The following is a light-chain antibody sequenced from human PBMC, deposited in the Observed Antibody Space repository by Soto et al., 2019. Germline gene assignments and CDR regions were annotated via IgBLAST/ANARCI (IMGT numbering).Light chain of an antibody. J-gene: IGKJ3*01. CDR3: QQRYDWPVT. CDR2: DTS. Sequence: EIVLTQSPATLSLSPGERATLSCRASQSIRYFLAWFQQKPGQAPSLLIYDTSNRATGVPARFSGSGSGTDFTLTISSLESEDAAVYFCQQRYDWPVTFGPGTKVDIK. CDR1: QSIRYF. V-gene: IGKV3-11*01.